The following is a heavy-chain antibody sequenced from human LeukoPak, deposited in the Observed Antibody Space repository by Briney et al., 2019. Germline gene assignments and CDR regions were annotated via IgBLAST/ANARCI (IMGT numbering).Heavy chain of an antibody. J-gene: IGHJ4*02. Sequence: GGSLRLCCAASGYTFRNYAMHWVRQAPGKGLEWVAVISYDGANKHYADSVKGRFTISRDNSKNTLYMQMNSLRAEDTAVYYCARGVRIAVAGNIDYWGQGTLVTVSS. D-gene: IGHD6-19*01. CDR3: ARGVRIAVAGNIDY. CDR1: GYTFRNYA. V-gene: IGHV3-30*04. CDR2: ISYDGANK.